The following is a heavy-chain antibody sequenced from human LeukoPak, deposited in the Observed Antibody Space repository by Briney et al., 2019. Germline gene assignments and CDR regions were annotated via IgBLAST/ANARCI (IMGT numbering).Heavy chain of an antibody. Sequence: PSETLSLTCNVSGGSISSSYGSWIRQPPGKGLEWVGYIYNTGTTNYNPSLNSRVTISVDTSKNQLSLRLSSVTAADTAVYYCARHEPPGARRHLDYWGQGTLVTVSS. D-gene: IGHD1-14*01. CDR1: GGSISSSY. V-gene: IGHV4-59*08. J-gene: IGHJ4*02. CDR3: ARHEPPGARRHLDY. CDR2: IYNTGTT.